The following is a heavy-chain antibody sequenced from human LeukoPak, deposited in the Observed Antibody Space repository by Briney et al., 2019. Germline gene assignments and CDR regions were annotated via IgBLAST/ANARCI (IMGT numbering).Heavy chain of an antibody. V-gene: IGHV3-74*01. J-gene: IGHJ4*02. D-gene: IGHD4-17*01. Sequence: GGSLRLSCAASGFTFSDYSMNWVRQAPGKGLVWVSRINGDGSRTNYADSVEGRFTISRDNAKNTVHLQMNSLRAEDTAVYYCARGATYAYYFDYWGQGILVTVSS. CDR1: GFTFSDYS. CDR3: ARGATYAYYFDY. CDR2: INGDGSRT.